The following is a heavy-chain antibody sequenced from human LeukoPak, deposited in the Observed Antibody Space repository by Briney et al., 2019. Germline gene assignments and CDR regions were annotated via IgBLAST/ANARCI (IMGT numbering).Heavy chain of an antibody. CDR3: AKGGWLDD. CDR1: GFAFNDFA. D-gene: IGHD6-19*01. J-gene: IGHJ4*02. CDR2: IRRDGSHK. Sequence: GGSLRLSCAASGFAFNDFAMYWVRQAPGKGLDWVALIRRDGSHKYYAHSIKGRFTISRDNSKDTLYLQMNSLRAEDTALYYCAKGGWLDDLGQGALVTVSS. V-gene: IGHV3-30*02.